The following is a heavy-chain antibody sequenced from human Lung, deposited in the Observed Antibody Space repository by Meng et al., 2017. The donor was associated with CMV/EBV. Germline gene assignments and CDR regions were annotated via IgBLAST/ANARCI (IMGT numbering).Heavy chain of an antibody. CDR2: ISAYNGNT. J-gene: IGHJ5*02. CDR3: ARRRIAVAGFAP. D-gene: IGHD6-19*01. CDR1: GYTFTSYG. V-gene: IGHV1-18*01. Sequence: SVXVSXXASGYTFTSYGISWVRQAPGQGLEWMGWISAYNGNTNYAQKLQGRVTMTTDTSTSTAYMELRSLRSDDTAVYYCARRRIAVAGFAPWGQGTRVTVAS.